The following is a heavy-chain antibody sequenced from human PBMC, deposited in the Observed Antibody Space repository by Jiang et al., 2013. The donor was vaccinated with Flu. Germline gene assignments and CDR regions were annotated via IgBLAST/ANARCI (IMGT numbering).Heavy chain of an antibody. J-gene: IGHJ4*02. CDR3: ARGYYYGSGSYYNGPLH. CDR1: GGSISSGDYY. V-gene: IGHV4-30-4*01. CDR2: IYYSGST. D-gene: IGHD3-10*01. Sequence: GPGLVKPSQTLSLTCTVSGGSISSGDYYWSWIRQPPGKGLEWIGYIYYSGSTYYNPSLKSRVTISVDTSKNQFSLKLSSVTAADTAVYYCARGYYYGSGSYYNGPLHWGQGNPGHRLL.